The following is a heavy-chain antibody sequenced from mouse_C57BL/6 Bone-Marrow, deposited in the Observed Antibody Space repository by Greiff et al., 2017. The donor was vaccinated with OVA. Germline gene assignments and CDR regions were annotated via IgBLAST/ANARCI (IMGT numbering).Heavy chain of an antibody. CDR2: INPSNGGT. CDR3: ARDDYSNYYFDY. J-gene: IGHJ2*01. D-gene: IGHD2-5*01. CDR1: GYTFTSYW. V-gene: IGHV1-53*01. Sequence: QVQLKESGTELVKPGASVKLSCKASGYTFTSYWMHWVKQRPGQGLEWIGNINPSNGGTNYNEKFKSKATLTVDKSSSTAYMQLSSLTSEDSAVYYCARDDYSNYYFDYWGQGTTLTVSS.